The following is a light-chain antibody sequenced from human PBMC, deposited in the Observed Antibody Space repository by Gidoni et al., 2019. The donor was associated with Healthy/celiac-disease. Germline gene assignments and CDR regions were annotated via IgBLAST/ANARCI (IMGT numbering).Light chain of an antibody. CDR1: SSDVGGYNY. J-gene: IGLJ3*02. Sequence: QSALTPPASVSGSPGHSITLSCTGTSSDVGGYNYVSWYQQHPGKAPKLMIYDVSNRPAGVSNLFSGSKSGNTASLTISGLQAEDEADYYCSSYTSSSTLVFGGGTKLTVL. CDR3: SSYTSSSTLV. V-gene: IGLV2-14*01. CDR2: DVS.